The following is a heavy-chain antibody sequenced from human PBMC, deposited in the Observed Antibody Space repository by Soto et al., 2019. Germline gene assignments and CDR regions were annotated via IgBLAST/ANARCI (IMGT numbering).Heavy chain of an antibody. CDR3: ARDRGYSGYDLYFDY. CDR2: IIPILGIA. V-gene: IGHV1-69*04. J-gene: IGHJ4*02. CDR1: GGTFSSYT. D-gene: IGHD5-12*01. Sequence: ASVKVSCKASGGTFSSYTISWVRQAPGQGLEWMGRIIPILGIANYAQKFQGRVTITADKSTSTAYMELSSLRSEDTAVYYCARDRGYSGYDLYFDYWGQGTLVTVSS.